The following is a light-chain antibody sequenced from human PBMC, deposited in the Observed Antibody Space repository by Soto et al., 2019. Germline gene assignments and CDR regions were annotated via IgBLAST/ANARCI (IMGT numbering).Light chain of an antibody. J-gene: IGKJ5*01. CDR2: AAS. CDR3: QQKGT. V-gene: IGKV1-39*01. Sequence: DIQMTQSPSSLSASVGDRVTITCQASQNINNYLNWYQQKPGKAPKLLIYAASSLQSGVPSRFSGSGSGTDFTLTISSLQSEDFATYYCQQKGTFGQGTRLEIK. CDR1: QNINNY.